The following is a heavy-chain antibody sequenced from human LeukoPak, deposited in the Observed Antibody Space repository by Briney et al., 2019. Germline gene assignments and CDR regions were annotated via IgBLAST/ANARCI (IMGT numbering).Heavy chain of an antibody. CDR2: IYYSGST. J-gene: IGHJ5*02. V-gene: IGHV4-59*01. CDR1: GGSISSYY. D-gene: IGHD6-19*01. Sequence: SETLSLTCTVSGGSISSYYWSWIRQPPGKGLEWIGYIYYSGSTNYNPSLKSRVTISVDTSKNQFSLKLSSVTAADTAVYYCARERGWYSRECDPWGQGTLVTVSS. CDR3: ARERGWYSRECDP.